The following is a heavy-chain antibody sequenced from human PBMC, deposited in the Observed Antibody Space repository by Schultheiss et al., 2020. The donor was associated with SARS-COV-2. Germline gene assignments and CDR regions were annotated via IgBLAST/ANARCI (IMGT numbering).Heavy chain of an antibody. CDR2: ISSSSSTI. D-gene: IGHD6-13*01. CDR1: GFTVSDTS. CDR3: ARVTASGYSSSWPDY. Sequence: GGSLRLSCAASGFTVSDTSMSWVRQAPGKGLEWVSYISSSSSTIYYGDSVKGRFTVSRDNSKNTLYLQMNSLRAEDTAVYYCARVTASGYSSSWPDYWGQGTLVTVSS. V-gene: IGHV3-11*04. J-gene: IGHJ4*02.